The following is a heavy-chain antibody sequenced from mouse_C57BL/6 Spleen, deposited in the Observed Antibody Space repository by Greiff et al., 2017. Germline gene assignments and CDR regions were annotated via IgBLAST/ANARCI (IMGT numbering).Heavy chain of an antibody. V-gene: IGHV1-54*01. CDR3: ARDYDYDGYAMDY. J-gene: IGHJ4*01. D-gene: IGHD2-4*01. Sequence: QVQLQQSGAELVRPGTSVKVSCKASGYAFTNYLIEWVKQRPGLGLEWIGVINPGSGGTNYNEKFKGKATLTADKSSSTAYMQLSSLTSEDSAVYFCARDYDYDGYAMDYWGQGTSVTVSS. CDR1: GYAFTNYL. CDR2: INPGSGGT.